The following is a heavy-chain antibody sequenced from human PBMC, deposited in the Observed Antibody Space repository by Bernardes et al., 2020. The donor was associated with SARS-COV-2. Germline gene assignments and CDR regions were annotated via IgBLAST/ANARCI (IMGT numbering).Heavy chain of an antibody. CDR1: GYRFTAYY. D-gene: IGHD3-10*01. J-gene: IGHJ6*02. CDR3: ARATGMGYYYGLDV. V-gene: IGHV1-2*04. CDR2: INPNDGDT. Sequence: AAGKDYCKASGYRFTAYYVHWVRQAPGQGLEWMGWINPNDGDTHYTQKFQGWVTMTIDSSSRAAFMELSRLKSDDAAVYYCARATGMGYYYGLDVWGQGTTVTVSS.